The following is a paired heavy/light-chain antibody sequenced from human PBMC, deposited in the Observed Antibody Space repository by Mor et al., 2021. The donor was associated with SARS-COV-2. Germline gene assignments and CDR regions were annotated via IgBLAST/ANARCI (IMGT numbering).Heavy chain of an antibody. CDR3: ASAGWRFGHFYYYYGMDV. D-gene: IGHD3-10*01. J-gene: IGHJ6*02. CDR2: IIPIFGTA. CDR1: GGTFSSYA. V-gene: IGHV1-69*06. Sequence: QVQLVQSGAEVKKPGSSVKVSCKASGGTFSSYAISWVRQAPGQGLEWMGGIIPIFGTANYAQKFQGRVTITADKSTSTAYMELSSLRSEDTAVYYCASAGWRFGHFYYYYGMDVWGQGTTVTVSS.
Light chain of an antibody. Sequence: QSVLTQPPSVSAAPGQKVTISCSGSSSNIGNNYVSWYQQLPGTAPKLLIYDNNKRPSGIPDRFSGSKSGTSATLGITGLQTGDEADYYCGTWDSSLSPNWVFGGGTKLTVL. V-gene: IGLV1-51*01. CDR3: GTWDSSLSPNWV. CDR2: DNN. CDR1: SSNIGNNY. J-gene: IGLJ3*02.